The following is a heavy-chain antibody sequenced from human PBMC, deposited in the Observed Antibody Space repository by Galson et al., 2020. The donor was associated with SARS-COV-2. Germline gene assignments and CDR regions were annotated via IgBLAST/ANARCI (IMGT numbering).Heavy chain of an antibody. Sequence: SETLSLTSAVYAGSFSGYYWSWIRQPPGKGLEWMGEIHHSGSTTSNPTPKTQAPISLATPKNQFSLKLSSVTAADTAVYYCARGRRRRWTKLGPNYYYYYMDVGGKGTTVTVSS. CDR2: IHHSGST. J-gene: IGHJ6*03. D-gene: IGHD3-16*01. CDR3: ARGRRRRWTKLGPNYYYYYMDV. V-gene: IGHV4-34*01. CDR1: AGSFSGYY.